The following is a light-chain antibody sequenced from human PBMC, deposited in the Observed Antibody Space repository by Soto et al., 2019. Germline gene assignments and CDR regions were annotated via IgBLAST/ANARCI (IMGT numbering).Light chain of an antibody. V-gene: IGLV7-46*01. Sequence: QAVVTQEPSLTVSPGGQVTFPCAPSTGPVTSVHWPHWFQQKPGQAPRTLIYDTSNQHSWTPARFSGSLLGGKAALTLPGAQPEDEADYYCLVIFTGVGEVFGTGTKVTVL. CDR1: TGPVTSVHW. CDR2: DTS. CDR3: LVIFTGVGEV. J-gene: IGLJ1*01.